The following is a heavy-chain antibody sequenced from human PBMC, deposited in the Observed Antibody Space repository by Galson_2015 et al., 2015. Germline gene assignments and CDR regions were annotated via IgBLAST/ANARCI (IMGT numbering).Heavy chain of an antibody. D-gene: IGHD3/OR15-3a*01. J-gene: IGHJ4*02. CDR3: AKQYEDWILGFYF. Sequence: SLRLSCAASGFIFGGSGMHWVHQAPGKGLEWLAGISDNGRKEYYAESVKGRFAFSRDDSKKTVFLQANSLRPEDSALYYCAKQYEDWILGFYFWGQGTLVTVSS. V-gene: IGHV3-30*18. CDR1: GFIFGGSG. CDR2: ISDNGRKE.